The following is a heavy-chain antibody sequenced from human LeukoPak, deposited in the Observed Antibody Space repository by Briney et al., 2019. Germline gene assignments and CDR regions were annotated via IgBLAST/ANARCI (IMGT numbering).Heavy chain of an antibody. CDR2: ISGSGGST. J-gene: IGHJ4*02. CDR1: GFTFSSYG. V-gene: IGHV3-23*01. CDR3: AKKEKVRGVIRGNFDY. Sequence: GGSLRLSCAASGFTFSSYGMSWVRQAPGKGLEWVSAISGSGGSTYYADSVKGRFTISGDNSKNTLYLQMNSLRAEDTAVYYCAKKEKVRGVIRGNFDYWGQGTLVTVSS. D-gene: IGHD3-10*01.